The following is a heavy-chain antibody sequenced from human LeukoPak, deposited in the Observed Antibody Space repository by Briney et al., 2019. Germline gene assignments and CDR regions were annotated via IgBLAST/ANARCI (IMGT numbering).Heavy chain of an antibody. J-gene: IGHJ4*02. CDR2: IYYSGST. CDR1: GGSISSGGYY. D-gene: IGHD4-17*01. Sequence: PSETLSLTCTVSGGSISSGGYYWSWIRQHPGKGLEWIGYIYYSGSTYYNPSLKSRVTISVDTSKNQFSLKLSSVTAADTAVYYCARTPVRGLTTVTSDWGQGTLVTVSS. V-gene: IGHV4-31*03. CDR3: ARTPVRGLTTVTSD.